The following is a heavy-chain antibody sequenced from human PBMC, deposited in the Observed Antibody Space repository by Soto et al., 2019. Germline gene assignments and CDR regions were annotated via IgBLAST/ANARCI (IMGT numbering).Heavy chain of an antibody. Sequence: GGSLRLSCAASGFTFSSYSMNWVRQAPGKGLEWVSSISSSSSYIYYADSVKGRFTISRDNAKNSLYLQMNSLRAEDTAVYYCARQVGYSSSSFDYWGQGTLVTVSS. D-gene: IGHD6-6*01. CDR3: ARQVGYSSSSFDY. J-gene: IGHJ4*02. V-gene: IGHV3-21*01. CDR1: GFTFSSYS. CDR2: ISSSSSYI.